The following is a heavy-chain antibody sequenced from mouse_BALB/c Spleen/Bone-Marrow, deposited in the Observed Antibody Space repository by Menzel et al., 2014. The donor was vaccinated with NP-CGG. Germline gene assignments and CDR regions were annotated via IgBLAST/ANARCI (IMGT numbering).Heavy chain of an antibody. J-gene: IGHJ2*01. CDR3: ARSAYYGNYLDY. D-gene: IGHD2-10*01. CDR2: IYPGSGNT. V-gene: IGHV1-77*01. Sequence: QSGAELARPGASMKLSCKASVYTFTDYYINWVNQRTGQGLEWIGEIYPGSGNTYYNERFKGKATLTADKSSSTAYMQLSSLTSEDSAVYFCARSAYYGNYLDYWGQGTTLTVSS. CDR1: VYTFTDYY.